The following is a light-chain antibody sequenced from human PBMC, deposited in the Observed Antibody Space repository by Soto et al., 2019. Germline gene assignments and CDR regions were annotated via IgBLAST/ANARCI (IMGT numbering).Light chain of an antibody. CDR3: QQYWTPLSVT. CDR1: QSLRSN. J-gene: IGKJ5*01. Sequence: IVMPHSPDTLSLSPGSRATLSFRASQSLRSNIAWYQQKPGQTPRLIIYGASGRADGIPHRFSGSGFGTNFTLTISKVEPEDFAVYYCQQYWTPLSVTFGQGTRLEIK. V-gene: IGKV3-20*01. CDR2: GAS.